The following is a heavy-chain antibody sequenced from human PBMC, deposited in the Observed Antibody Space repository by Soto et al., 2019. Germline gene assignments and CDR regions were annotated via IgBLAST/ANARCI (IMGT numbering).Heavy chain of an antibody. D-gene: IGHD1-26*01. J-gene: IGHJ3*02. CDR1: VGSVSNSGYY. Sequence: SLFLTCTVSVGSVSNSGYYWSWIRQHPGKGLEWIAYISNSGSVFYNPSLKSRVTISLDTSENQFSLKLSSVTAADTALYYCARGGDTDAFDIWGQGTMVTVSS. CDR3: ARGGDTDAFDI. CDR2: ISNSGSV. V-gene: IGHV4-31*03.